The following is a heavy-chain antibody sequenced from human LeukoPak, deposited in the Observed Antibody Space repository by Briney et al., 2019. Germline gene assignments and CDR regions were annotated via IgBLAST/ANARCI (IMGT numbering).Heavy chain of an antibody. Sequence: PGGSLRLSCGASGFTFSSYAMSWVRQTPGRGLEWVSCVSPSGGRTIYADSAEGRFTISRDNSNDTVYLQLSSLRAEDSALYYCAKVRGVYCSSPACYYYDAWGQGTPVTVSS. J-gene: IGHJ4*02. CDR3: AKVRGVYCSSPACYYYDA. D-gene: IGHD2-2*01. CDR2: VSPSGGRT. V-gene: IGHV3-23*01. CDR1: GFTFSSYA.